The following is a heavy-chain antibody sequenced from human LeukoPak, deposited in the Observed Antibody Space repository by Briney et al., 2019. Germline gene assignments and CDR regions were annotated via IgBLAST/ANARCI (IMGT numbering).Heavy chain of an antibody. CDR3: ARETDFGNYGMDV. D-gene: IGHD3-3*01. CDR1: GGSISSYY. J-gene: IGHJ6*02. V-gene: IGHV4-59*01. Sequence: SETLSLTCTVSGGSISSYYWSWLRQPPGKGLEWIGYIYYSGSTNYNPSLKSRVTISVDTSKNQFSLKLSSVTAADTAVYYCARETDFGNYGMDVWGQGITVTVSS. CDR2: IYYSGST.